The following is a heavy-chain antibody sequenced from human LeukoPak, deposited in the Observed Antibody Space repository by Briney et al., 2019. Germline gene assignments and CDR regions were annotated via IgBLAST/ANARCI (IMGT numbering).Heavy chain of an antibody. D-gene: IGHD3-16*01. V-gene: IGHV1-2*02. CDR1: GYTFTGYY. J-gene: IGHJ5*02. Sequence: ASVKVSCKASGYTFTGYYMHWVRQAPGQGLEWMGWINPNSGGTNYVQKFQGRVTMTRDTSISTAYMELSRLRSDDTAVYYCAREALGDWFDPWGQGTLVTVSS. CDR2: INPNSGGT. CDR3: AREALGDWFDP.